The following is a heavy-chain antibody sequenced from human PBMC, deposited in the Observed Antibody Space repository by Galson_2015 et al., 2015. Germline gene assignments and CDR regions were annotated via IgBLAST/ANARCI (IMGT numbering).Heavy chain of an antibody. CDR1: GFTFSSYA. CDR2: ITASGGRT. D-gene: IGHD1-1*01. Sequence: LRLSCAASGFTFSSYAMTWVRQAPGKGLEWVSTITASGGRTYYADSVKGRFSISRDNSKNTLYLQMNSLRAEDTAVYYCARDLTGLNYYYYYMDVWGKGTTVTVSS. J-gene: IGHJ6*03. V-gene: IGHV3-23*01. CDR3: ARDLTGLNYYYYYMDV.